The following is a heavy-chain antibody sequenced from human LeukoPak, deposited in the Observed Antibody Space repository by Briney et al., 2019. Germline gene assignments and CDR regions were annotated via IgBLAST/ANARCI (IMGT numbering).Heavy chain of an antibody. CDR1: GYIFTDYW. Sequence: GESLKISCQASGYIFTDYWIGWVRQMPGKGLEWMGIIYPGDSDTRYSPSFQGQVTISADKSISTAYLQWSSLKASDTAMYYCARRRDGYNYVGTDYWGQGTLVTVSS. D-gene: IGHD5-24*01. J-gene: IGHJ4*02. CDR3: ARRRDGYNYVGTDY. CDR2: IYPGDSDT. V-gene: IGHV5-51*01.